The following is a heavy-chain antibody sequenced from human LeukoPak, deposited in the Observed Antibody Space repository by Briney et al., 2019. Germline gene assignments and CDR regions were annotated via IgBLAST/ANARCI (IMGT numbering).Heavy chain of an antibody. Sequence: GGSLRLSCGASGFTFSDSGMSWVRQAPGKGLEWVSGISGSGGSTYYADSVKGRFTISRDNSKNTLYLQMNSLRAEDTAVYYCAKGGRDIVVVPAATYYYYYYYMDVWGKGTTVTIS. CDR2: ISGSGGST. J-gene: IGHJ6*03. CDR3: AKGGRDIVVVPAATYYYYYYYMDV. CDR1: GFTFSDSG. D-gene: IGHD2-2*01. V-gene: IGHV3-23*01.